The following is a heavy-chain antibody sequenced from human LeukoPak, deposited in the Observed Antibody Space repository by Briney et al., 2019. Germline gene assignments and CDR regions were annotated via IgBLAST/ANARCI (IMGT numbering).Heavy chain of an antibody. D-gene: IGHD1-26*01. J-gene: IGHJ3*02. CDR2: INHYGST. CDR3: ARYIVSYPHDAFDI. CDR1: GESLSNYY. Sequence: KPSETLSLTCAVYGESLSNYYWSWIRQPPGKGLEWIGEINHYGSTNYNPSLKSRITISVDTSKKQFSLKLSSVTAADTAFYYCARYIVSYPHDAFDIWGQGTMVTVSS. V-gene: IGHV4-34*10.